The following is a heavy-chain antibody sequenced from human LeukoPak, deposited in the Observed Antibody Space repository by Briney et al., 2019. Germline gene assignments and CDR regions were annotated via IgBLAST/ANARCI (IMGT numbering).Heavy chain of an antibody. V-gene: IGHV3-23*01. CDR1: GFTFSSYA. D-gene: IGHD2-15*01. CDR2: ISGSGVST. J-gene: IGHJ4*02. CDR3: AKDSDDVVVAATTSVTDY. Sequence: PGGSLRLSCAASGFTFSSYAMSWVRQAPGKGLEWVSAISGSGVSTYYADSVKGRFTISGDNSKNTLYLQMNSLRAEDTAVYYCAKDSDDVVVAATTSVTDYWGQGTLVTVSS.